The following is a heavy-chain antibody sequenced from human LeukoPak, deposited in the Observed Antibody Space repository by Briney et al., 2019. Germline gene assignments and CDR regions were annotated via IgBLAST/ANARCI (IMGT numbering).Heavy chain of an antibody. J-gene: IGHJ4*02. CDR3: ARERQRSGYDYLDY. CDR2: IYYSGIT. Sequence: SDTLSLTCTVSGGSISSGGYYWSWIRQHPGKGLEWIEYIYYSGITYYNPSVKSRVTISVDTSKNQFSLKLSSVTAADTAVYYCARERQRSGYDYLDYWGQGTLVTVSS. D-gene: IGHD5-12*01. CDR1: GGSISSGGYY. V-gene: IGHV4-31*03.